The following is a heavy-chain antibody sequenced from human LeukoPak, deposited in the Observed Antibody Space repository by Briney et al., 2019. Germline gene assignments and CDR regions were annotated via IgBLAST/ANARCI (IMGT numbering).Heavy chain of an antibody. J-gene: IGHJ6*03. Sequence: PSETLSLTCTVPGGSISSYYWSWIRQPPGKGLEWIGYIYYSGSTNYNPSLKSRVTISVDTSKNQFSLKLSSVTAADTAVYYCARSQLELRAYYYYMDVWGKGTTVTVSS. CDR3: ARSQLELRAYYYYMDV. CDR2: IYYSGST. D-gene: IGHD1-7*01. V-gene: IGHV4-59*01. CDR1: GGSISSYY.